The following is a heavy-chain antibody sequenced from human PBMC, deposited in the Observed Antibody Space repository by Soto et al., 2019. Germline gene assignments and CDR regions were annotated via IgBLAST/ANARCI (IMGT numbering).Heavy chain of an antibody. J-gene: IGHJ4*02. D-gene: IGHD3-22*01. V-gene: IGHV1-2*02. CDR2: INPNSGGT. CDR1: GYTFTGYY. Sequence: ASEKVSCKASGYTFTGYYMHWVRQAPGPGLEWMGWINPNSGGTNYAQKFQGRVTMTRDTSISTAYMELSRLKSDDTAVYYCARDIPISMIVVVITPDYWGQGTLVTVSS. CDR3: ARDIPISMIVVVITPDY.